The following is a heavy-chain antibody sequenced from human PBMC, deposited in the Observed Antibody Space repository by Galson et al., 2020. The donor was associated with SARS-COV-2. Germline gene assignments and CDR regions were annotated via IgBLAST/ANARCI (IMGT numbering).Heavy chain of an antibody. V-gene: IGHV4-39*01. CDR2: LYYSGRT. CDR1: AGTISSSSYY. J-gene: IGHJ6*02. CDR3: AGQWLTHKYYYYYGMDV. Sequence: SATLSLTCAAPAGTISSSSYYWGRIRKPPRKRLQRIGSLYYSGRTYYNPSPKSPITISVDTSKNQYSLQLSSVTAADTAVYYCAGQWLTHKYYYYYGMDVWGQGTTVTVSS. D-gene: IGHD5-12*01.